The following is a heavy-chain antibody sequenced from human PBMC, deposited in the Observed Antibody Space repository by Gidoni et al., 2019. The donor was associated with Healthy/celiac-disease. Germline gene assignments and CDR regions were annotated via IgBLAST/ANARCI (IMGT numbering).Heavy chain of an antibody. CDR3: ARAVVVAATSSFDY. CDR2: ISSSSSYI. Sequence: EVQLVESGGGLVKPGGSLRLSCAASGFPFSSYSMNWVRQAPGKGLEWVSSISSSSSYIYYADSVKGRFTISRDNAKNSLYLQMNSLRAEDTAVYYCARAVVVAATSSFDYWGQGTLVTVSS. D-gene: IGHD2-15*01. J-gene: IGHJ4*02. V-gene: IGHV3-21*01. CDR1: GFPFSSYS.